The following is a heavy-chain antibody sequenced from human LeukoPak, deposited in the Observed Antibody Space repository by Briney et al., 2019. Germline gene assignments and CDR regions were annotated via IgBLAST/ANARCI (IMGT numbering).Heavy chain of an antibody. CDR1: GFPFIEYS. V-gene: IGHV3-48*01. D-gene: IGHD1-1*01. CDR3: ARDHNYAFDN. CDR2: IGIDSGNT. Sequence: GGSLRLSCTASGFPFIEYSMNWVRQAPGKWLEWISYIGIDSGNTKYADSVRGRFTSSADKAKNSLYLQMNSLRVEDTAVYYCARDHNYAFDNWGQGTLVSVAS. J-gene: IGHJ4*02.